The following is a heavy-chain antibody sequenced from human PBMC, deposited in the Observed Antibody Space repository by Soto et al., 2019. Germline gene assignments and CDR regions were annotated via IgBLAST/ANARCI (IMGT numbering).Heavy chain of an antibody. V-gene: IGHV4-4*02. CDR2: INHRGSA. CDR3: ARYNAASGTYYFDY. CDR1: GANVISTDW. D-gene: IGHD6-13*01. Sequence: SETQCLTCAVSGANVISTDWWSWVRPPPGKGPEWVGEINHRGSANYNPSLKSRVTISVDISKSQFSLRLTSVTAADTAVYYCARYNAASGTYYFDYWGQGALVTVSS. J-gene: IGHJ4*02.